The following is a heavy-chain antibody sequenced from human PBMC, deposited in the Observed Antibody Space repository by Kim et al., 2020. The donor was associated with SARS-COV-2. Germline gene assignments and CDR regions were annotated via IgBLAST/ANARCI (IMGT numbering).Heavy chain of an antibody. CDR1: GGTFSSYA. V-gene: IGHV1-69*13. J-gene: IGHJ6*02. Sequence: SVKVSCKASGGTFSSYAISWVRQAPGQGLEWMGGIIPIFGTANYAQKFQGRVTITADESTSTAYMELSSLRSEDTAVYYCARVYWGNDGSGSYYNRYYYDGMDVWGQGTTVTVSS. CDR2: IIPIFGTA. CDR3: ARVYWGNDGSGSYYNRYYYDGMDV. D-gene: IGHD3-10*01.